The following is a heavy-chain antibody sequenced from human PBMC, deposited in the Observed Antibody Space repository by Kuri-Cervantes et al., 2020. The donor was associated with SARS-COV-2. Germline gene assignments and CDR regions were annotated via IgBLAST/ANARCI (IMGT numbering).Heavy chain of an antibody. J-gene: IGHJ4*02. CDR2: ISSSSSYI. D-gene: IGHD2-2*01. V-gene: IGHV3-21*04. CDR1: GFTFSSYS. Sequence: GESLKISCAASGFTFSSYSMNWVRQAPGKGLEWVSSISSSSSYIYYADSVKGRFTISRDNSKNTLYLQMNSLRAEDTAVYYCAKVYCSSTSCYSFDYWGQGTLVTVSS. CDR3: AKVYCSSTSCYSFDY.